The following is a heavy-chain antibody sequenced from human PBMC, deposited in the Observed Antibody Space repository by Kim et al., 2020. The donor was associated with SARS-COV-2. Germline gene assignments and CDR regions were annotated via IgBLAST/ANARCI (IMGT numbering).Heavy chain of an antibody. J-gene: IGHJ6*02. CDR2: IYSGGSST. V-gene: IGHV3-23*03. D-gene: IGHD6-13*01. CDR3: AKVIGGYSSSWTYYYYGMDV. Sequence: GGSLRLSCAASGFTFSSYAMSWVRQAPGKGLEWVSVIYSGGSSTYYADSVKGRFTIPRDNSKNTLYLQMNSLRAEDTAVYYCAKVIGGYSSSWTYYYYGMDVWGQGTTVTVSS. CDR1: GFTFSSYA.